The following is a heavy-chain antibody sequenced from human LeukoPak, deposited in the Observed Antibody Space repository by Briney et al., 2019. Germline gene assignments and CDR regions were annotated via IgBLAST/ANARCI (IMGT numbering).Heavy chain of an antibody. CDR1: GESFSGYL. Sequence: SETLSLTCAVYGESFSGYLWSWIRQPPGKGLEWIGEINHSGSANYNPSLKSRFTISVETSKNQFSLKLTSVTAADTAVYYCARKTVTTGVDYWGQGTLVTVSS. CDR2: INHSGSA. J-gene: IGHJ4*02. V-gene: IGHV4-34*01. CDR3: ARKTVTTGVDY. D-gene: IGHD4-17*01.